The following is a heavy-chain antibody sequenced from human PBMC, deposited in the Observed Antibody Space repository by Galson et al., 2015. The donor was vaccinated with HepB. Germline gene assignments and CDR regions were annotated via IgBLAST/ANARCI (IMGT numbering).Heavy chain of an antibody. D-gene: IGHD3-22*01. CDR1: GFTFTSSA. J-gene: IGHJ4*02. CDR3: AAIDSGSSGRNDY. CDR2: IVVGSGNT. V-gene: IGHV1-58*02. Sequence: SVKVSCKASGFTFTSSAMQWVRQARGQRLEWIGWIVVGSGNTNYAQKFQERVTITRDMSTSTAYMELSSLRSEDTAVYYCAAIDSGSSGRNDYWGQGTLVTVSS.